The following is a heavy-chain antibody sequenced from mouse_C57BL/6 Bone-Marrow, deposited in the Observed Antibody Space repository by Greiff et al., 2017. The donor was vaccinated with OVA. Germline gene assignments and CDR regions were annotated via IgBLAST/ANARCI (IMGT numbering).Heavy chain of an antibody. D-gene: IGHD6-2*01. Sequence: QVQLQQSGAELARPEASVKLSCKASGYTFTSYGISWVKQRTGQGLEWIGEIYPRSGNTYYNEKFKGKATLTADKSSSTAYMELRSLTSEDSAVYFCARWSLSPYAMDYWGQGTSVTVSS. CDR2: IYPRSGNT. CDR1: GYTFTSYG. V-gene: IGHV1-81*01. J-gene: IGHJ4*01. CDR3: ARWSLSPYAMDY.